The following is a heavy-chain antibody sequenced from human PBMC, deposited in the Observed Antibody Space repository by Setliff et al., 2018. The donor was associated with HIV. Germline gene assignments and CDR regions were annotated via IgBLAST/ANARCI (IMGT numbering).Heavy chain of an antibody. CDR3: ARDTPSYSSGWYVTPNFDY. D-gene: IGHD6-19*01. V-gene: IGHV1-18*01. Sequence: ASVKVSCKASGYTFTSYGISWVRQAPGQGLEWMGWISAYNGNTNYAQKLQGRVTMTTDTSTSTAYMELRSLRSDDTAVYYCARDTPSYSSGWYVTPNFDYWGQGTLVTVS. CDR2: ISAYNGNT. J-gene: IGHJ4*02. CDR1: GYTFTSYG.